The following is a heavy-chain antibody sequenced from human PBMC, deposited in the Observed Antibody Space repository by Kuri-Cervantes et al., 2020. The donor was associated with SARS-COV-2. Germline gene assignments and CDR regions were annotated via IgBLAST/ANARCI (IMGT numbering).Heavy chain of an antibody. CDR3: ARSTPFRRLAVISQGGAFDI. Sequence: ASVKVSCKASGYTFTGYYMHWVRQAPGQGLEWMGWTNPNSGGTNYAQKFQGWVTMTRDTSISTVYMELSRLRSDDTAVYYCARSTPFRRLAVISQGGAFDIWGQGTMVTVSS. CDR1: GYTFTGYY. V-gene: IGHV1-2*04. D-gene: IGHD3-22*01. CDR2: TNPNSGGT. J-gene: IGHJ3*02.